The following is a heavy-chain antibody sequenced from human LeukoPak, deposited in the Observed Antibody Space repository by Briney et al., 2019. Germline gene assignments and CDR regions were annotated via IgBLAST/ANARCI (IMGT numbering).Heavy chain of an antibody. D-gene: IGHD2-15*01. CDR3: ARVVSENAFDI. CDR1: GGSISSYY. Sequence: SETLSLTCTVSGGSISSYYWSWIRRPPGKGLEWIGYIYYSGSTNYNPSLKSRVTISVDTSKNQFSLKLSSVTAADTAVYYCARVVSENAFDIWGQGTMVTVSS. CDR2: IYYSGST. J-gene: IGHJ3*02. V-gene: IGHV4-59*01.